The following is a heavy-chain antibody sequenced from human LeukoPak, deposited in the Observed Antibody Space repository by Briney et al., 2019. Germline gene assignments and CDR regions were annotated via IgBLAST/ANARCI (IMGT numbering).Heavy chain of an antibody. Sequence: SETLSLTFTVSGGSVSSSIYYSGLIRQPPGKRLEWIGSIYYSGSTSYNPSLKSRVTISVDTSKNQFALELTSVTAADTAVYYCASRNDILTGYVFDFWGQGTLVTVSS. V-gene: IGHV4-39*01. CDR1: GGSVSSSIYY. CDR2: IYYSGST. CDR3: ASRNDILTGYVFDF. J-gene: IGHJ4*02. D-gene: IGHD3-9*01.